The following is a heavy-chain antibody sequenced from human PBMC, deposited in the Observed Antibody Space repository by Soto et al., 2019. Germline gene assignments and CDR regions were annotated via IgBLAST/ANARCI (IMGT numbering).Heavy chain of an antibody. J-gene: IGHJ6*02. D-gene: IGHD3-22*01. Sequence: GGSLRLSCAASGFTFSRYWMSWVRQGPGKGLEWVANIKEDGSEKYYVDSVEGRFTISRDNVKNSLYLQMTSLRAEDTALYYCARGWGYFDSRGFPYLYVTDVWGQGITVTVSS. CDR3: ARGWGYFDSRGFPYLYVTDV. CDR1: GFTFSRYW. V-gene: IGHV3-7*01. CDR2: IKEDGSEK.